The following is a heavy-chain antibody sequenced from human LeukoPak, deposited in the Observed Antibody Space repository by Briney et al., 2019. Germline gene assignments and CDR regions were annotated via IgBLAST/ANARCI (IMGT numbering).Heavy chain of an antibody. CDR3: ARSRRFLEWLPPDY. CDR2: IIPIFGTA. J-gene: IGHJ4*02. V-gene: IGHV1-69*13. Sequence: ASVKVSCKASGYTFTGYYMHWVRQAPGQGLEWMGGIIPIFGTANYAQKFQGRVTITADESTSTAYMELSSLRSEDTAVYYCARSRRFLEWLPPDYWGQGTLVTVSS. CDR1: GYTFTGYY. D-gene: IGHD3-3*01.